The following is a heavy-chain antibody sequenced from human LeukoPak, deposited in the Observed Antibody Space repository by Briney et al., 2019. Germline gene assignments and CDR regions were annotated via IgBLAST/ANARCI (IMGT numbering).Heavy chain of an antibody. CDR2: IYYSGST. CDR1: GGSISSYY. CDR3: ARERHGNYYYGMDV. V-gene: IGHV4-59*01. Sequence: SETLSLTCTVSGGSISSYYWSWIRQPPGKGLEWIGYIYYSGSTNYNPSLKSRVTISVDTSKNQLSLKLSSVTAADTAVYYCARERHGNYYYGMDVWGQGTTVTVSS. J-gene: IGHJ6*02. D-gene: IGHD1-26*01.